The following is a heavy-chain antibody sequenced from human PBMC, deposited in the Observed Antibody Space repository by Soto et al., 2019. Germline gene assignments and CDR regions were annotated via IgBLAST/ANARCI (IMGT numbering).Heavy chain of an antibody. V-gene: IGHV4-59*12. J-gene: IGHJ4*02. CDR1: CGSIGSFY. Sequence: PSGTLSLTCSVSCGSIGSFYWSWIPQPPGKGLEWIGYIYYSGSTNYNPPLKSRVTISVDTSKNQFSLKLTSVTAADTAVYYCARDKITGLFDYWGQGTLVTVSS. CDR2: IYYSGST. CDR3: ARDKITGLFDY. D-gene: IGHD2-8*02.